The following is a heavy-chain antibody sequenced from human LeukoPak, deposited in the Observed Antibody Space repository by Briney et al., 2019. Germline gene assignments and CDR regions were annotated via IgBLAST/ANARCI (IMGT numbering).Heavy chain of an antibody. Sequence: PSETLSLTCTVSGGSISTYYWSRIRQPAGKGLEWIGYIYYSGSTNYNPSLKSRVTISVDTSKNQFSLKLSSVTAADTAVYYCARPAKNYYESSGYYVHGAFDIWGQGTMVTVSS. V-gene: IGHV4-59*01. CDR3: ARPAKNYYESSGYYVHGAFDI. J-gene: IGHJ3*02. CDR1: GGSISTYY. CDR2: IYYSGST. D-gene: IGHD3-22*01.